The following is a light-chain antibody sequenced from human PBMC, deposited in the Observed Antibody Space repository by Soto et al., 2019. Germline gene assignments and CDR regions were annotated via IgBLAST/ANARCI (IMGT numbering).Light chain of an antibody. CDR2: EVG. V-gene: IGLV2-14*01. Sequence: QSALTQPASVSGSPGQSITISCTGTSRDVGGYSYVSWYQQHPGKAPKLILSEVGNRPSGISNRFSASKSGYTASLTISGLQADDEAEDYCSSYTSSSSYVFGTGTKLTVL. CDR3: SSYTSSSSYV. J-gene: IGLJ1*01. CDR1: SRDVGGYSY.